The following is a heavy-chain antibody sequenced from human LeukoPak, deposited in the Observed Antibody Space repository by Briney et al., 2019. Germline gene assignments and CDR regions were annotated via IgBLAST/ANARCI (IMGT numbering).Heavy chain of an antibody. CDR2: VYASGNT. CDR3: ARGDRAVAGAWGWFDP. J-gene: IGHJ5*02. D-gene: IGHD6-19*01. Sequence: PSETLSLTCTVSGGSISSYYWSWIRQPAGKGLEWIGRVYASGNTNYNPSLKGRLTMSVNTSKNQFSLKLSSMTAADTAVYYCARGDRAVAGAWGWFDPWGQGTLVTVSS. CDR1: GGSISSYY. V-gene: IGHV4-4*07.